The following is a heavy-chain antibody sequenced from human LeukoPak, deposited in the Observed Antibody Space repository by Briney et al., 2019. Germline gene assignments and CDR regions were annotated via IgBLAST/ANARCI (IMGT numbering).Heavy chain of an antibody. J-gene: IGHJ4*02. CDR2: IYYSGST. Sequence: SETLSLTCTVSGGSISSSSYYWGWIRQSPGKGLEWIGNIYYSGSTYYNPSLKSRVTISVDTSKNQFSPKLNSVTAADTAVYYCARRLVGTLDYWGQGTLVTVSS. V-gene: IGHV4-39*01. CDR1: GGSISSSSYY. CDR3: ARRLVGTLDY. D-gene: IGHD2/OR15-2a*01.